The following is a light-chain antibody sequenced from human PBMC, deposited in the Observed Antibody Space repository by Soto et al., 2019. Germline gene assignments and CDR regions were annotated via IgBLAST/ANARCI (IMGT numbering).Light chain of an antibody. CDR2: RPS. Sequence: EIVRTQAPATLYLSPEQRATLSCRASLSGSSKLAWYQQIPGQAPRLLIYRPSTRATGIPARFSGSGSGTEFTLTLSSLQSEDFAVYYCHQYNHWLTWTFGQGTKVEIQ. V-gene: IGKV3-15*01. CDR3: HQYNHWLTWT. CDR1: LSGSSK. J-gene: IGKJ1*01.